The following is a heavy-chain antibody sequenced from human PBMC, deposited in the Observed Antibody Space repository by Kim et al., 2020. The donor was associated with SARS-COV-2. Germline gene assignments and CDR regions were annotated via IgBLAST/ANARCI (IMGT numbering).Heavy chain of an antibody. CDR2: ISGSGGST. V-gene: IGHV3-23*01. CDR1: GFTFSSYA. Sequence: GGSLRLSCAASGFTFSSYAMSWVRQAPGKGLEWVSAISGSGGSTYYADSVKGRFTISRDNSKNTLYLQMNSLRAEDTAVYYCAKDGLIVVVVAATDWGQGTLVTVSS. J-gene: IGHJ1*01. D-gene: IGHD2-15*01. CDR3: AKDGLIVVVVAATD.